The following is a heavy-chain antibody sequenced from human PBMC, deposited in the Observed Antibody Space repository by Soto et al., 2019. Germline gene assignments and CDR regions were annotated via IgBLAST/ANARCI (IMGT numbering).Heavy chain of an antibody. V-gene: IGHV1-18*01. J-gene: IGHJ3*02. Sequence: ASVKVSCKPSGYTFTSYGVSWERQAPGQGLEWRGWISPYNGNTHYIQKIQGRNTISTDTSTSTADVELSILISNDTAVYYCARENYYYDRSGFSIDAFDMWGQGTMVTVAS. CDR3: ARENYYYDRSGFSIDAFDM. CDR1: GYTFTSYG. CDR2: ISPYNGNT. D-gene: IGHD3-22*01.